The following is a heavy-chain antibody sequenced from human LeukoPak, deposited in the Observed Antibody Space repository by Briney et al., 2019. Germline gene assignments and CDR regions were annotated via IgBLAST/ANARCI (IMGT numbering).Heavy chain of an antibody. D-gene: IGHD6-19*01. CDR3: TTGSSAWIYTYYFDY. CDR2: IKSKTDGGTT. CDR1: GFTFSNAW. V-gene: IGHV3-15*01. Sequence: GGSLRLSCAASGFTFSNAWMSWVRQAPGKGLEWVGRIKSKTDGGTTDYAAPVKGRFTISRDDLKNTLNLQMNSLKTEDTAVYYCTTGSSAWIYTYYFDYWGQGTLVTVSS. J-gene: IGHJ4*02.